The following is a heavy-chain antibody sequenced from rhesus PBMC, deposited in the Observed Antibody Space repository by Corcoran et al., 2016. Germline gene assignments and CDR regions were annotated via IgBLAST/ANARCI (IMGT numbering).Heavy chain of an antibody. CDR3: ARAGGDRFDV. CDR1: GVSISDYYY. CDR2: IYGNSAST. V-gene: IGHV4S9*01. J-gene: IGHJ5-1*01. Sequence: QVQLQESGPGLVKPSETLSLTCAVSGVSISDYYYWNWIRQPPGKGLVWIGNIYGNSASTYYNPSLKIRVTISKDTSKNQFFLKLRYVTAADTAVYYCARAGGDRFDVWGPGVLVTVSS.